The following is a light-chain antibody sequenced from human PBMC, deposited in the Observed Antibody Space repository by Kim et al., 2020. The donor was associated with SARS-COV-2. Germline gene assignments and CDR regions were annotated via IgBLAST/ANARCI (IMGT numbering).Light chain of an antibody. Sequence: GLSVTIACSGSTSHIGSNYVYWYQQLPGPAPNVLIFKNNQRPSGVPDPFSGSNSGTSASLAISGLRSEDEADYYCAAWDDSLCGQVFGGGTKLTVL. CDR2: KNN. J-gene: IGLJ3*02. V-gene: IGLV1-47*01. CDR1: TSHIGSNY. CDR3: AAWDDSLCGQV.